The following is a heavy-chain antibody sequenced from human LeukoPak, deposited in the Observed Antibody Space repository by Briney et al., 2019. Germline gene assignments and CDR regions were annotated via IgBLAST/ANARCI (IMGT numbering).Heavy chain of an antibody. D-gene: IGHD1-26*01. CDR3: AKALGIVGATSTDY. J-gene: IGHJ4*02. V-gene: IGHV3-23*01. Sequence: GGSLRLSCAASGFTVSSYAMSWVRQAPGKGLEWVSAISGSGGSTYYADSVKGRFTISRDNSKNTLYLQMNSLRAEDTAVYYCAKALGIVGATSTDYWGQGTLVTVSS. CDR2: ISGSGGST. CDR1: GFTVSSYA.